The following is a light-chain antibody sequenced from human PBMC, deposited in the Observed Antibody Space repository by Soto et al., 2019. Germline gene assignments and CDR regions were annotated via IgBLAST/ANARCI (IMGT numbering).Light chain of an antibody. Sequence: QSALTQPASVSGSPGQSITISCTGTSSDVGSYNLVSWYQQHPGKAPKLMIYEGSKRPSGVSNRFSGSKSGNTASLTISGLQAEDEADYYCCSYAGSSTVVVFGGGTKLTFL. CDR3: CSYAGSSTVVV. CDR1: SSDVGSYNL. CDR2: EGS. V-gene: IGLV2-23*03. J-gene: IGLJ2*01.